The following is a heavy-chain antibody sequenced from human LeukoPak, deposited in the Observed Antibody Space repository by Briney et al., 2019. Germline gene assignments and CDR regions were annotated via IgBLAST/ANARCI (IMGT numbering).Heavy chain of an antibody. CDR2: MYYSGST. D-gene: IGHD3-22*01. CDR1: GGSISSGDYY. Sequence: SETLSLTCTVSGGSISSGDYYWSWIRQPPGKGLEWIAYMYYSGSTYYNPSLKSRVTMSADTSKNQLSLKLSSVTAADTAEYYCARSYYYDSRIDPWGQGILVTVYS. J-gene: IGHJ5*02. CDR3: ARSYYYDSRIDP. V-gene: IGHV4-30-4*01.